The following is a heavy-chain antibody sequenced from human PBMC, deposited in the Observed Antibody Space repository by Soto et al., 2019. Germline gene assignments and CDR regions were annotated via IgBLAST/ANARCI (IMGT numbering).Heavy chain of an antibody. V-gene: IGHV3-7*01. D-gene: IGHD3-10*01. CDR2: IKQDGSEK. J-gene: IGHJ4*02. CDR1: GFTFRSYW. Sequence: GGSLRLSCATSGFTFRSYWMSWVRQAPGKGLEWVANIKQDGSEKYYVDSVKGRFTISRDNAKNSLYLQMNSLRAEDTAVYYCVKDLLWFGRENFDYWGQGTLVTVSS. CDR3: VKDLLWFGRENFDY.